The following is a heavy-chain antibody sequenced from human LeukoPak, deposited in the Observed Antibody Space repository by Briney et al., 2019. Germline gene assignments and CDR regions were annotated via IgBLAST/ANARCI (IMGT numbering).Heavy chain of an antibody. J-gene: IGHJ4*02. CDR3: ARAVLPFIAAPGDFDY. CDR1: GYTFTSYY. CDR2: INPSGGST. D-gene: IGHD6-13*01. Sequence: ASVKVSCKASGYTFTSYYMHWVRQAPGQGLEWMGIINPSGGSTSYAQKFQGRVTMTRDTSTSTVYMELSSLRSEDTAVYYCARAVLPFIAAPGDFDYWGQGTLVTVSS. V-gene: IGHV1-46*01.